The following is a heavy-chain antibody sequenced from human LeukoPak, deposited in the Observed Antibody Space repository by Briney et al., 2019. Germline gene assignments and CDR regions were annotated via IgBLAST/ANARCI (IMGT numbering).Heavy chain of an antibody. Sequence: GASVKASCKASGYTFTSYAMHWVRQAPGQRLEWMGWINAGNGNTKYSQKFQGRVTITRGTSASTAYMELSSLRSEDTAVYYCARGPMVRGVKAPPPYFDYWGQGTLVTVSS. D-gene: IGHD3-10*01. V-gene: IGHV1-3*01. CDR1: GYTFTSYA. J-gene: IGHJ4*02. CDR3: ARGPMVRGVKAPPPYFDY. CDR2: INAGNGNT.